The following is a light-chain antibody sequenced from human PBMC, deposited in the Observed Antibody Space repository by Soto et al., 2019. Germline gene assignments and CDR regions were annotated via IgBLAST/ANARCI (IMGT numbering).Light chain of an antibody. CDR1: QSVSTY. J-gene: IGKJ1*01. CDR2: EAS. CDR3: QQYGSSPRT. Sequence: EIVLTQSPGTLSLSPGERATLSFRASQSVSTYLVWYQQKLGQAPRLLIYEASSRATGIPDRFSVSGSGTDFTLTIRRVETEDVAVYYGQQYGSSPRTFGRGTKVDI. V-gene: IGKV3-20*01.